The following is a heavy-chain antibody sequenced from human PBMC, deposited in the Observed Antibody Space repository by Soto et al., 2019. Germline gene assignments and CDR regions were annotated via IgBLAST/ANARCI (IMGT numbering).Heavy chain of an antibody. J-gene: IGHJ4*02. CDR1: GFSFSNYA. Sequence: GGSLSLSCAVSGFSFSNYAMNWVRQAPGKGLEWVSLISATGGGTYYADSVKGRFTISRDNSHNTLYLQVHSLTAEDTAVYYCAKDRRAGGNSAFYFDFWGQGAQVTVSS. CDR3: AKDRRAGGNSAFYFDF. D-gene: IGHD3-16*01. V-gene: IGHV3-23*01. CDR2: ISATGGGT.